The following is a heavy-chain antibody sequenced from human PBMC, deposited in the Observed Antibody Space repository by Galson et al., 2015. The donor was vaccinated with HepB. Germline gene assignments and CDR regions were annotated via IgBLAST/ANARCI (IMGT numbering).Heavy chain of an antibody. V-gene: IGHV3-21*01. CDR3: ARGNDGYGRFDY. CDR1: GFTFSNFG. Sequence: SLRLSCAASGFTFSNFGMNWVRQAPGKGLEWVSSISSSSGYIYYADSVKGRFTISRDNAKNTLYLQLNSLEAEDTAVYYCARGNDGYGRFDYWGQGTLVTVSS. D-gene: IGHD5-18*01. J-gene: IGHJ4*02. CDR2: ISSSSGYI.